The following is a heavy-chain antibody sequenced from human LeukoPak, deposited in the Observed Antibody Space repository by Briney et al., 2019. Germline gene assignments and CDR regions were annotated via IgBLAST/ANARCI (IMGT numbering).Heavy chain of an antibody. D-gene: IGHD3-10*01. CDR1: GFTFSNYA. CDR3: ARDYGRSRDYGMDV. Sequence: GGSLRLSCVGSGFTFSNYAMSWVRQAPGKGLDWVSVISGSAHKIRYADSVRGRFTISRDNAKNTLYLQMNSLRAEDTAMYYCARDYGRSRDYGMDVWGQGTTVTVSS. J-gene: IGHJ6*02. CDR2: ISGSAHKI. V-gene: IGHV3-23*01.